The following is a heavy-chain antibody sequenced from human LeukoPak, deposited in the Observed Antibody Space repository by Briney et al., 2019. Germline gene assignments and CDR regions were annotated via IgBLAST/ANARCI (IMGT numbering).Heavy chain of an antibody. CDR2: INYNGST. CDR3: ATGTSYSSSWSVDTYYYSYGMDV. D-gene: IGHD6-13*01. Sequence: PSETLSLTCTVSGGSIRSYYWSWIWNPPPPGLELKGDINYNGSTDYNPSLYRRVTISVDTSTNQIPLKLSSGTAADTAVYYCATGTSYSSSWSVDTYYYSYGMDVWGEGTTVTVSS. V-gene: IGHV4-59*01. J-gene: IGHJ6*04. CDR1: GGSIRSYY.